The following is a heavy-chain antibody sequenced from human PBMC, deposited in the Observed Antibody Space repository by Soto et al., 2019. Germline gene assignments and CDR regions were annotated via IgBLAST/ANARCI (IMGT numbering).Heavy chain of an antibody. CDR2: IYYSGST. CDR3: ARRSYYGSGSIFDY. D-gene: IGHD3-10*01. V-gene: IGHV4-39*01. Sequence: SETLSLTCTVSGGSISSSGYYWGWVRQPPGKGLEWIGNIYYSGSTNYNPSLKSRVTISVDTSKNQFSLKVSSVTAADTAVYYCARRSYYGSGSIFDYWGQGTLVTVSS. CDR1: GGSISSSGYY. J-gene: IGHJ4*02.